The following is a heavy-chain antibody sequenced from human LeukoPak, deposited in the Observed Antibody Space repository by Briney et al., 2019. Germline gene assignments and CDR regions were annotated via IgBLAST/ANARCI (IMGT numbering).Heavy chain of an antibody. J-gene: IGHJ4*02. CDR2: ICGSSSST. Sequence: GGSLRLSCAASGFSFSSYAMNWVRQAPGKGLEWGSVICGSSSSTYYVDSVKGRFTISRDNSKNTLYLQMNSLRAEDTAIYYCAKGSGGSCHSATDYWGQGTLVTVSS. V-gene: IGHV3-23*01. CDR3: AKGSGGSCHSATDY. CDR1: GFSFSSYA. D-gene: IGHD2-15*01.